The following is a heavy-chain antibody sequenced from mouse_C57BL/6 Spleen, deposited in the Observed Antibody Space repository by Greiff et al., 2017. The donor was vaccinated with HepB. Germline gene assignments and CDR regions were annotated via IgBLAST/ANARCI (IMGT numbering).Heavy chain of an antibody. Sequence: EVMLVESGGDLVKPGGSLKLSCAASGFTFSSYGMSWVRQTPDKRLEWVATISSGGSYTYYPDSVKGRFTISRDNAKNTLYLQMSSLKSEDTAMYYCASQGGSGYYFDYWGQGTTLTVSS. CDR1: GFTFSSYG. D-gene: IGHD3-2*02. J-gene: IGHJ2*01. CDR2: ISSGGSYT. V-gene: IGHV5-6*01. CDR3: ASQGGSGYYFDY.